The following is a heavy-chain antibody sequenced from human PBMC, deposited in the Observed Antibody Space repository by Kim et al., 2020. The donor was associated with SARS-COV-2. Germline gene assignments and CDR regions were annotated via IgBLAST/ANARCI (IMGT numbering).Heavy chain of an antibody. D-gene: IGHD3-10*01. CDR1: GYTFTSYG. CDR2: ISAYNGNT. J-gene: IGHJ4*02. V-gene: IGHV1-18*04. CDR3: ARDNSVLLWFGELSANDY. Sequence: ASVKVSCKASGYTFTSYGISWVRQAPGQGLEWMGWISAYNGNTNYAQKLQGRVTMTTDTSTSTAYMELRSLRSDDTAVYYCARDNSVLLWFGELSANDYWGQGTLVTVSS.